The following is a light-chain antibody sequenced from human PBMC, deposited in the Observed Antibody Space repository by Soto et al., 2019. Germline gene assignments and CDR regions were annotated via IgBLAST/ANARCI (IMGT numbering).Light chain of an antibody. CDR3: CSYAGNKTVV. CDR2: DVG. CDR1: SSDVGAYIY. J-gene: IGLJ3*02. Sequence: QSVLTQPRSVSGSPGQSVTISWTGTSSDVGAYIYVSWYQQYPAKAPKVMIYDVGRRPSGVPDRFSGSKSGNTASLTISGLQAEDEAVYFCCSYAGNKTVVFGGGTKLTVL. V-gene: IGLV2-11*01.